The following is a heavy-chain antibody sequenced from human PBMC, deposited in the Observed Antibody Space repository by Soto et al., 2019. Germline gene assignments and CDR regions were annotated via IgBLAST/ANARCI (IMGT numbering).Heavy chain of an antibody. CDR1: GVSISSSNYH. D-gene: IGHD3-3*01. J-gene: IGHJ4*02. V-gene: IGHV4-39*01. CDR3: ARHGAYDFWSGYCYYFDY. CDR2: IYYTGST. Sequence: PSETLSLTCTVPGVSISSSNYHWGWIRQPPGKGLEWIGSIYYTGSTHYNPSLKSRVTISVDTSKNQFSLKLSSVTAADTAVYYCARHGAYDFWSGYCYYFDYWGQGTLVTVSS.